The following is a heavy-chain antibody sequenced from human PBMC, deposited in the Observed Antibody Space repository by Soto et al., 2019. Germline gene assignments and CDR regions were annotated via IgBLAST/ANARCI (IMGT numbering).Heavy chain of an antibody. J-gene: IGHJ3*02. D-gene: IGHD3-22*01. CDR1: GYSFTSYW. Sequence: GESLKISCKGSGYSFTSYWISWVRQMPGKGLEWMGRIDPSDSYTNYSPSFQGHVTISADKSISTAYLQWSSLKASDTAMYYCARLEQYYYDSSGYSPAFDIRGQGTMVTVSS. CDR2: IDPSDSYT. CDR3: ARLEQYYYDSSGYSPAFDI. V-gene: IGHV5-10-1*01.